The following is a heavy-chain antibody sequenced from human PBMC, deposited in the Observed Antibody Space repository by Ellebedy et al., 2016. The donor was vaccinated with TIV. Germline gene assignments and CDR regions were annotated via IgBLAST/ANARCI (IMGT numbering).Heavy chain of an antibody. CDR2: IGGSVAGI. V-gene: IGHV3-23*01. J-gene: IGHJ3*02. CDR3: AKDQVAGDGRWVFDI. CDR1: GFTFSPFA. Sequence: PGGSLRLSCTASGFTFSPFAMAWVRQTPGKGLEWVSGIGGSVAGISYSDSVKGRFTISRDNSKNTLYLQMNSLRAEDKAIYYCAKDQVAGDGRWVFDIWGQGKMVTVSS. D-gene: IGHD5-24*01.